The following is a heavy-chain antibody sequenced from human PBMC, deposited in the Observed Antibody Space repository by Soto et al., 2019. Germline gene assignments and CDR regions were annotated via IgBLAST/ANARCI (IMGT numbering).Heavy chain of an antibody. Sequence: GGSLRLSCAASGFTFSSYGMHWVRQAPGKGLEWVAVIWYDGSNKYYADSVKGRFTISRDNSKNTLYLQMNSLRAEDTAVYYCARDAAADPDAFDIWAQGTMVTVSS. CDR2: IWYDGSNK. D-gene: IGHD6-13*01. CDR1: GFTFSSYG. CDR3: ARDAAADPDAFDI. J-gene: IGHJ3*02. V-gene: IGHV3-33*01.